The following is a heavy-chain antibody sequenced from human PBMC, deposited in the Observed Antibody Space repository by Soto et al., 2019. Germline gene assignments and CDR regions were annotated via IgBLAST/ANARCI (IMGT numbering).Heavy chain of an antibody. J-gene: IGHJ4*02. D-gene: IGHD3-10*01. CDR2: INHSGST. Sequence: SETLSLTCAVYGGSFSGYYWRWIRKPPGKGLEWIGEINHSGSTNYNPSLKSRVTISVDTSKNQFSLKLSSVTAADTAVYYCARSKPVLLWFGESPYFDYWGQGTLVTVSS. CDR1: GGSFSGYY. CDR3: ARSKPVLLWFGESPYFDY. V-gene: IGHV4-34*01.